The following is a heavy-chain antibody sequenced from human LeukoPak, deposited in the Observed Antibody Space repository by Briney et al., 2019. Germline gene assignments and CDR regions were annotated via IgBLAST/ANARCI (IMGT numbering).Heavy chain of an antibody. CDR2: FDPEDSEA. V-gene: IGHV1-24*01. J-gene: IGHJ4*02. CDR1: GYTIAKLS. CDR3: TTSFHYLSYFDY. D-gene: IGHD2/OR15-2a*01. Sequence: ASVKVSCKASGYTIAKLSIHWVRQAPGQGLEWMGGFDPEDSEAVYAQNFQGRVTMTEDTSTDTASMELSSLRSEDTAVYYCTTSFHYLSYFDYWGQGTLVTVSS.